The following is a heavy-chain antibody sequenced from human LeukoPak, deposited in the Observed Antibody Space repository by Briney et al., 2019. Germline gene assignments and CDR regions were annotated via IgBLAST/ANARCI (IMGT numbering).Heavy chain of an antibody. D-gene: IGHD3-22*01. V-gene: IGHV1-8*01. CDR1: GYTFTSYD. J-gene: IGHJ4*02. Sequence: ASVKVSCKASGYTFTSYDINWMRQAPGQELEWVGWMNPNSGNTGYAQTFQGKLTMTRNTSIKTAYMELSRLRSDDTAVYYCARSPVYYDSSGSYDYWGQGTLVTVSS. CDR3: ARSPVYYDSSGSYDY. CDR2: MNPNSGNT.